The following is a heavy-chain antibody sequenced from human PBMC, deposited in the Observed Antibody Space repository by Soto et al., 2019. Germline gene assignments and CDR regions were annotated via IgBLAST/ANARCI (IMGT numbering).Heavy chain of an antibody. CDR2: INHSGST. J-gene: IGHJ6*04. Sequence: SETLSLTCAVYGGSFSGYCWSWIRQPPGKGLEWIGEINHSGSTNYNPSLKSRVTMTRNTSISTAYMELSSLRSEDTAVYYCARGSVLLWFGELRVWGKGTTVTVSS. D-gene: IGHD3-10*01. CDR1: GGSFSGYC. CDR3: ARGSVLLWFGELRV. V-gene: IGHV4-34*01.